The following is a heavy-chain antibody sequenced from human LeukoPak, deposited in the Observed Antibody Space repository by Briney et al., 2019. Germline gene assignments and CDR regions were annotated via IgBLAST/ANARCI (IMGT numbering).Heavy chain of an antibody. CDR1: RFTFSDYY. CDR3: AKSQRALKYSSSWYGDY. Sequence: GGSLRLSCAASRFTFSDYYMSWIRQAPGKGLEWVSYISSSGSTIYYADSVKGRFTISRDNSKNTLYLQMNSLRAEDTAVYYCAKSQRALKYSSSWYGDYWGQGTLVTVSS. V-gene: IGHV3-11*01. J-gene: IGHJ4*02. CDR2: ISSSGSTI. D-gene: IGHD6-13*01.